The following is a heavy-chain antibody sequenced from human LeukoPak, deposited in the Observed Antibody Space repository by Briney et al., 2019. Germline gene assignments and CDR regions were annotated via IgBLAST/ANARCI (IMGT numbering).Heavy chain of an antibody. J-gene: IGHJ6*03. Sequence: ASVKVSCKASGGTFSSYAISWVRQAPGQGLEWMGGIIPIFGTANYAQKFQGRVTITADESTSTAYMELSSLRSEDTAVYYCARADPGGYYYYYMDVWGKGTTVTVSS. CDR1: GGTFSSYA. V-gene: IGHV1-69*13. CDR2: IIPIFGTA. CDR3: ARADPGGYYYYYMDV.